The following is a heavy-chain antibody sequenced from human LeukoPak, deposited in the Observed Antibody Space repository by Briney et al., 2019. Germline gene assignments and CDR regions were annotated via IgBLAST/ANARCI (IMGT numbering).Heavy chain of an antibody. V-gene: IGHV1-2*02. J-gene: IGHJ4*02. CDR1: GYTFTGYY. D-gene: IGHD3-10*01. CDR2: INPNSGGT. Sequence: GASVKVSCKASGYTFTGYYMHWVRQAPGQGLEWMGWINPNSGGTNYAQKFQGRVTMTRDTSISTAYMELSSLRSEDTAVYYCARGGGRRFGELLHDYWGQGTLVTVSS. CDR3: ARGGGRRFGELLHDY.